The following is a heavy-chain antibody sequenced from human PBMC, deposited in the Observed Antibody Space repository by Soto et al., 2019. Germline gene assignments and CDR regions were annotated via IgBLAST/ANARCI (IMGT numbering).Heavy chain of an antibody. CDR1: VITFGSRA. J-gene: IGHJ4*02. CDR2: ITDSGGDA. CDR3: ASGSTDPYPGSRVFNF. Sequence: EVQLLESGGDLVQPGGSLRLSCVASVITFGSRAMSWVRQAPGEGLEWVSTITDSGGDAKYADSVRGRFTIARDNFYNTVSLEMSSLRTEDSAVYYCASGSTDPYPGSRVFNFWGRGTLFPVSS. V-gene: IGHV3-23*01. D-gene: IGHD2-2*01.